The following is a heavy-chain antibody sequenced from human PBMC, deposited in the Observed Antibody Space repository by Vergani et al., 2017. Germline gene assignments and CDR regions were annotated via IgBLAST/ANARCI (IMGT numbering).Heavy chain of an antibody. J-gene: IGHJ4*02. CDR1: GFTFSNYW. V-gene: IGHV3-23*01. D-gene: IGHD3-10*01. Sequence: EVQLMESGGGLVQPGGSLRLSCTASGFTFSNYWMQWVRQAPGKGLEWVSGISGQNFRTHYADSVKGRFTISRDDSKNMLFLQMNNLRTEDTAIYYCAKQYFVSGNYLFDYWGQGTLVTVSS. CDR2: ISGQNFRT. CDR3: AKQYFVSGNYLFDY.